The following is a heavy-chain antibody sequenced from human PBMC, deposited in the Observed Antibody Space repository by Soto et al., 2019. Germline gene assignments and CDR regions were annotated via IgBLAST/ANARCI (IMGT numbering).Heavy chain of an antibody. J-gene: IGHJ6*02. CDR2: IYQSGSS. Sequence: QLQLQESGSGLVEPSQTLSLTCAVSGGSISSGGSSWGWIRQPPGKDLEWIGYIYQSGSSYYNPSPKSGLTLSVERSKTQVSPKLTSVTAADTAVYYCARVHYGDKGYGMDVWGQGTTVTVSS. D-gene: IGHD4-17*01. V-gene: IGHV4-30-2*01. CDR3: ARVHYGDKGYGMDV. CDR1: GGSISSGGSS.